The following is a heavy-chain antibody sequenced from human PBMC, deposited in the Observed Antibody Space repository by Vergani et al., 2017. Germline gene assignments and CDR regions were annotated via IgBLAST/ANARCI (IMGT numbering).Heavy chain of an antibody. CDR1: GYSFTSYW. CDR2: IYPGGSDT. J-gene: IGHJ6*02. V-gene: IGHV5-51*01. CDR3: ARLPGRPYSDYAMDV. Sequence: EVQLVQSGAEVKKPGESLKISCQGSGYSFTSYWIGWVRQMPGKGLEWMGIIYPGGSDTIYSPSFQGQVTISADKSISTAYLQWSSLKASDTAMYYCARLPGRPYSDYAMDVWGQGTTVTVSS. D-gene: IGHD3-10*01.